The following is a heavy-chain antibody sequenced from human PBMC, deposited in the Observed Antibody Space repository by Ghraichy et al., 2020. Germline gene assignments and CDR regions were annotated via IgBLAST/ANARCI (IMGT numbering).Heavy chain of an antibody. V-gene: IGHV4-61*02. CDR2: IYTSGST. D-gene: IGHD2-2*01. Sequence: SETLSLTCTVSGGSISSGSYYWSWIRQPAGKGLEWIGRIYTSGSTNYNPSLKSRVTISVDTSKNQFSLKLSSVTAADTAVYYCAREEIPAAIDYYYGMDVWGQGTTVTVSS. J-gene: IGHJ6*02. CDR1: GGSISSGSYY. CDR3: AREEIPAAIDYYYGMDV.